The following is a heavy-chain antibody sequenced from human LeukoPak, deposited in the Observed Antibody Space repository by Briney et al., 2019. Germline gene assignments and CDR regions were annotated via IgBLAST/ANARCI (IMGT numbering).Heavy chain of an antibody. CDR1: GYTFTSYG. CDR3: ARDRGPYCSGGSCYSSGY. V-gene: IGHV1-18*01. Sequence: ASVKVSCKASGYTFTSYGISWVRQAPGQGLEWMGWISAYNGNTNYAQKLQGRVTMTTDTSTSTAYMELRSLRSDDTAVYYCARDRGPYCSGGSCYSSGYWGQGTLVTVSS. CDR2: ISAYNGNT. D-gene: IGHD2-15*01. J-gene: IGHJ4*02.